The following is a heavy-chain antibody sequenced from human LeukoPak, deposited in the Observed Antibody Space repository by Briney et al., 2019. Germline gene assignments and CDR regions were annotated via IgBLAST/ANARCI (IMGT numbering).Heavy chain of an antibody. CDR2: IYDSGST. J-gene: IGHJ6*03. CDR3: AGKQLVGYYYMDV. V-gene: IGHV4-59*01. Sequence: SETLSLTCTVSGGSISIYYWSWIRQPPGKGLEWIGYIYDSGSTNYNPSLNSRVTISVDASKNQFSLKLSSVTAADTAVYYCAGKQLVGYYYMDVWGKGTTVTVS. D-gene: IGHD6-6*01. CDR1: GGSISIYY.